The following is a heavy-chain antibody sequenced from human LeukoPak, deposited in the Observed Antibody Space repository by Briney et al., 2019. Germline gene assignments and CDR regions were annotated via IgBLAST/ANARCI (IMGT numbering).Heavy chain of an antibody. CDR3: AREKVATIVPDAFDI. J-gene: IGHJ3*02. CDR2: INHNGNVN. CDR1: GFTFSSYW. D-gene: IGHD5-12*01. Sequence: GGSLRLSCAASGFTFSSYWMNWARQAPGKGLEWVASINHNGNVNYYVDSVKGRFTISRDNAKNSLYLQMSNLRAEDTAVYYCAREKVATIVPDAFDIWGQGTMVTVSS. V-gene: IGHV3-7*03.